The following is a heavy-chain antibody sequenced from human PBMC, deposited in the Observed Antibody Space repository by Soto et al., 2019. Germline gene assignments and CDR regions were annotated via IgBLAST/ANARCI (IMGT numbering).Heavy chain of an antibody. V-gene: IGHV3-13*05. CDR2: ISAAGDP. J-gene: IGHJ6*02. CDR1: GFTFRNYD. Sequence: EVQLVESGGGLVQPGGSLRLSCEASGFTFRNYDMHWVRQGTGKGLEWVSGISAAGDPDYADSVEGRFTISRENAKNSFFLQMNSLSVGDKAVYYCARTDRDFYGLDVWGQGTTVIVSS. CDR3: ARTDRDFYGLDV.